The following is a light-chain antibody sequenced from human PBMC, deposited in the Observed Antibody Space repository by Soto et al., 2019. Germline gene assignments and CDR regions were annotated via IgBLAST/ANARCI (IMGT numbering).Light chain of an antibody. CDR2: GNS. V-gene: IGLV1-44*01. Sequence: QSVLTQPPSASGTPGQRVTISCSGTSSNIGSYNVNWYQQLPATAPKLLLYGNSQRPSGVPDRFSGSKSGTSASLAISGLQSEDDAAYYCAAWDDSLNEVVFGGGTKVTVL. CDR3: AAWDDSLNEVV. J-gene: IGLJ2*01. CDR1: SSNIGSYN.